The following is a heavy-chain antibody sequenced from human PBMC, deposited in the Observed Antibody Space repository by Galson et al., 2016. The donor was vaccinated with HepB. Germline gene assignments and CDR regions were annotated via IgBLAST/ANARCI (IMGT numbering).Heavy chain of an antibody. J-gene: IGHJ6*03. CDR2: YYSGST. V-gene: IGHV4-39*01. CDR3: ARASYDFSSGYYTAYYYYMDV. Sequence: YYSGSTYYNPSLKSRVTISVETSKNQFSLKLSSVTAADTAVYYCARASYDFSSGYYTAYYYYMDVWGKGTTVTVSS. D-gene: IGHD3-3*01.